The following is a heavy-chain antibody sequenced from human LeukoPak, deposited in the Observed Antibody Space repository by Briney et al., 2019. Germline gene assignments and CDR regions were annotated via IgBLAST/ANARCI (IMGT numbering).Heavy chain of an antibody. CDR2: IKQDGSEK. V-gene: IGHV3-7*01. CDR3: AKGAFRDQVQGYYYMDV. CDR1: GFTFSSYG. D-gene: IGHD3-10*01. J-gene: IGHJ6*03. Sequence: SGRSLRLSCAASGFTFSSYGMHWVRQAPGKGLEWVANIKQDGSEKYYVDSVKGRFIISRDNAKNSLYLQMNSLRAEDTAVYYCAKGAFRDQVQGYYYMDVWGKGTTVTVSS.